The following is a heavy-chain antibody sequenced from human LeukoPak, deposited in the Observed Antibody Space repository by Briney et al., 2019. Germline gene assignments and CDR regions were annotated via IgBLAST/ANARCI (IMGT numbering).Heavy chain of an antibody. CDR2: MNPNSGNT. Sequence: VASVTVSCKASGYTFTSYDINWVRQATGQGLEWMGWMNPNSGNTGYAQKFQGRVTMTRNTSISTAYMELSSLRSEDTAVYYCARDPSSLRDSYDYWGQGTLVTVSS. J-gene: IGHJ4*02. CDR3: ARDPSSLRDSYDY. V-gene: IGHV1-8*01. CDR1: GYTFTSYD.